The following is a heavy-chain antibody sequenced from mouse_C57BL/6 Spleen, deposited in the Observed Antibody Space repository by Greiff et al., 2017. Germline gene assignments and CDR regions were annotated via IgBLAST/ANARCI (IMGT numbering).Heavy chain of an antibody. J-gene: IGHJ1*03. V-gene: IGHV1-59*01. Sequence: QVQLKQPGAELVRPGTSVKLSCKASGYTFTSYWMHWVKQRPGQGLEWIGVIDPSDSYTNYNQKFKGKDTLTVDTSSSTAYMQLSSLTSEDSAVYYCARPYYDYAADVWGTGTTVTVSS. CDR2: IDPSDSYT. CDR3: ARPYYDYAADV. D-gene: IGHD2-4*01. CDR1: GYTFTSYW.